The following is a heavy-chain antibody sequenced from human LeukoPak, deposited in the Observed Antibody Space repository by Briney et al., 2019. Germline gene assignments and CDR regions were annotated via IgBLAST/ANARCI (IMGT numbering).Heavy chain of an antibody. D-gene: IGHD3-22*01. J-gene: IGHJ5*02. CDR1: GGSFSGYY. CDR3: ARLTGLYYYDSSGYYSWFDP. CDR2: INHSGSA. V-gene: IGHV4-34*01. Sequence: PSETLSLTCTVSGGSFSGYYCTWIRQPPGKGLEWIGEINHSGSANYNPSLKSRVTISVDTSKNQFSLKLSSVTAADTAVYYCARLTGLYYYDSSGYYSWFDPWGQGTLVTVSS.